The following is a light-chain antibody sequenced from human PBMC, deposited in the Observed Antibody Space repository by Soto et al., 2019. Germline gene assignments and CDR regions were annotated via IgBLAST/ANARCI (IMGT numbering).Light chain of an antibody. CDR3: SSYTTATVYV. V-gene: IGLV2-14*03. Sequence: SALTQPASVSGSPGQSTTISCTGTSSDVGAFDYVSWYQQHPGEVPKLLIYDVSNRPSGVSNRFSGSKSGNTASLTISGLQAEDEADYYCSSYTTATVYVFATGTKVTVL. CDR1: SSDVGAFDY. J-gene: IGLJ1*01. CDR2: DVS.